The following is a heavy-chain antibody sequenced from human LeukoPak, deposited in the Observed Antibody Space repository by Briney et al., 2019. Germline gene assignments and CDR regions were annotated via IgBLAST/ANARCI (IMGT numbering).Heavy chain of an antibody. CDR3: ARSGTSSSARCYGNY. CDR1: GFTFGTYA. D-gene: IGHD2-2*01. Sequence: GGSLRLSCAASGFTFGTYAMTWVRQAPGKGLEWVSAISGSGGSTYYADSVKGRFTISRDKSKNTLNLQMSSLRAEDAALYYCARSGTSSSARCYGNYWGRGTLVTVSS. CDR2: ISGSGGST. J-gene: IGHJ4*02. V-gene: IGHV3-23*01.